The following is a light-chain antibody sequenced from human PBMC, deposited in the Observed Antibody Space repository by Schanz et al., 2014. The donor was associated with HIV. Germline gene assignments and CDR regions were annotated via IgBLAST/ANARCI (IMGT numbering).Light chain of an antibody. CDR2: KAS. V-gene: IGKV1-5*03. CDR1: QSISSW. Sequence: IQMTQSPSTVSASVGDRVTITCRASQSISSWLAWYQQKPGKAPKLLIYKASSLESGVPSRFSGSGSGTEFTLTISRLQPDDFATYYCQQYNSYWYTFGQGTKLEIK. CDR3: QQYNSYWYT. J-gene: IGKJ2*01.